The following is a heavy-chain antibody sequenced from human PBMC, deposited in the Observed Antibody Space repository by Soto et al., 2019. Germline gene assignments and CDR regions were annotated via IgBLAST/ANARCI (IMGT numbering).Heavy chain of an antibody. CDR3: ARETTVTTGFDY. J-gene: IGHJ4*02. V-gene: IGHV2-26*03. Sequence: QVTLKESGPVLVKPTETLPLTCTISGVSLSNPRMAVSWIRQPPGKALEWLAHIFSNDEKSYSKSLKSRLTISKDTSKSQVVLTMTNMDPVDTATYYCARETTVTTGFDYWGQGTLVTVSS. CDR1: GVSLSNPRMA. CDR2: IFSNDEK. D-gene: IGHD4-17*01.